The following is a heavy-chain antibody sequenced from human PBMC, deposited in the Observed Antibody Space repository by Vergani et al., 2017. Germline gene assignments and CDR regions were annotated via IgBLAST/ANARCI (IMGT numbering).Heavy chain of an antibody. Sequence: QVQLVESGGGVVQPGGSLRLSCAASGFTFNSYGMHWVRQAPGKGLEWVASIRSDESRRYYGDSMEGPFTISRDNSKNTLYLQMKSLRPEDTAVYYCAKEGGGYCRGGTCYPEYWGQGTMVIDSS. CDR2: IRSDESRR. V-gene: IGHV3-30*02. D-gene: IGHD2-15*01. J-gene: IGHJ4*02. CDR3: AKEGGGYCRGGTCYPEY. CDR1: GFTFNSYG.